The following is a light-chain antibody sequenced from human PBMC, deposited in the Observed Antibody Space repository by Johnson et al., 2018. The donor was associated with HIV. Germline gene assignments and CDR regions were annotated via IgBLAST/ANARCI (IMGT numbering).Light chain of an antibody. Sequence: QSVLTQPPSVSAAPGQKVTISCSGSSSNIGNNYVSWYQQLPGTAPKLLIYENNKRPSGIPDRFSGSKSGTSATLGITGLQTGDEGDYYCGTWDRSLSAGGVFGTWSKVTVL. CDR1: SSNIGNNY. CDR3: GTWDRSLSAGGV. CDR2: ENN. V-gene: IGLV1-51*02. J-gene: IGLJ1*01.